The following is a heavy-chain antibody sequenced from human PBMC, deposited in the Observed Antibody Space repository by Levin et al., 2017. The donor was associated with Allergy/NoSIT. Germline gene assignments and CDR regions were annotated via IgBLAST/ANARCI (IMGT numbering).Heavy chain of an antibody. CDR1: GFTFSSYW. J-gene: IGHJ3*02. Sequence: GGSLRLSCAASGFTFSSYWMSWVRQAPGKGLEWVANIKQDGSEKYYVDSVKGRFTISRDNAKNSLYLQMNSLRAEDTAVYYCARGGQWLTRGLDAFDIWGQGTMVTVSS. CDR2: IKQDGSEK. D-gene: IGHD6-19*01. CDR3: ARGGQWLTRGLDAFDI. V-gene: IGHV3-7*01.